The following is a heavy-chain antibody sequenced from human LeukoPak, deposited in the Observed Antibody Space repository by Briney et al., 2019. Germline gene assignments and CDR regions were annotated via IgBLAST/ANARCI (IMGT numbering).Heavy chain of an antibody. CDR2: IYTSGST. D-gene: IGHD4-11*01. V-gene: IGHV4-4*07. CDR3: AREARNSNYYYYYYMDV. CDR1: GGSISSYY. Sequence: SETLSLTCSVSGGSISSYYWSWIRQPAGKGLEWIGRIYTSGSTNYNPSLKSRVTMSVDTSKNQFSLKLSSVTAADTAVYYCAREARNSNYYYYYYMDVWGKGTTVTVSS. J-gene: IGHJ6*03.